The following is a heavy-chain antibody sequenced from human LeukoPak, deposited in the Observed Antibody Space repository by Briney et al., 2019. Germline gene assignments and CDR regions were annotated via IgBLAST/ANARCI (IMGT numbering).Heavy chain of an antibody. CDR3: ASLPFDYGDFSDAFDI. V-gene: IGHV1-69*01. D-gene: IGHD4-17*01. CDR1: GGTFSSYA. CDR2: IIPIFGTA. J-gene: IGHJ3*02. Sequence: SVKDSCKASGGTFSSYAISWVRQAPGQGLEWMGGIIPIFGTANYAQKFQGRVTITADESTSTAYMELSSLRSEDTAVYYCASLPFDYGDFSDAFDIWGQGTMVTVSS.